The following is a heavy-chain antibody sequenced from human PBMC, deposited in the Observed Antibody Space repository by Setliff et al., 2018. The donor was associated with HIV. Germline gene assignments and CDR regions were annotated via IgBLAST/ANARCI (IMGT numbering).Heavy chain of an antibody. J-gene: IGHJ5*02. V-gene: IGHV1-2*02. CDR1: GYTFTDYY. CDR2: INAESGDT. Sequence: ASVKVSCKASGYTFTDYYIQWVRQAPGQGLEWMGWINAESGDTNYAQNFQGRVTMTRDTSISTAYMDLSSLTSDDTAVYYCALASIVSTARWNHWGRGTLVT. CDR3: ALASIVSTARWNH. D-gene: IGHD1-26*01.